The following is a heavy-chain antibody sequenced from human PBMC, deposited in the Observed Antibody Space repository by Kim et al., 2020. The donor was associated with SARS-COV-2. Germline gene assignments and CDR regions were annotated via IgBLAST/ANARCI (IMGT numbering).Heavy chain of an antibody. CDR3: AFSRGITGTINAFDI. J-gene: IGHJ3*02. Sequence: PSLKSRVTISVDTSKNQFSLKLSSVTAADTAVYYCAFSRGITGTINAFDIWGQGTMVTVSS. V-gene: IGHV4-31*02. D-gene: IGHD1-20*01.